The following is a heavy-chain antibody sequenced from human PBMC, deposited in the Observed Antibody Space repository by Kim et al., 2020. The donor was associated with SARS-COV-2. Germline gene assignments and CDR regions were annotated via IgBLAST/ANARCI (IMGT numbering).Heavy chain of an antibody. J-gene: IGHJ6*02. V-gene: IGHV4-34*01. Sequence: LKSRVTISVDASKNQFSLKLSSVTAADTAVYYCARRWQPPPSYYYGMDVWGQGTTVTVSS. D-gene: IGHD6-13*01. CDR3: ARRWQPPPSYYYGMDV.